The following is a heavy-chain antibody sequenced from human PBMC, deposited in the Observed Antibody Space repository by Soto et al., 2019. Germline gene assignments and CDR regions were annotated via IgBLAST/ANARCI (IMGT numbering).Heavy chain of an antibody. CDR3: ARSPRNYYALGSYSYFRH. CDR2: MNPNNGDT. D-gene: IGHD3-10*01. CDR1: GYTFTSYD. J-gene: IGHJ1*01. Sequence: ASVKVSCKASGYTFTSYDISWVRQATGQGLEWMGWMNPNNGDTDYAPKFQGRVTMTMNTSIGTAYMELSSLRSEDTAVYYCARSPRNYYALGSYSYFRHWGQGTLVTVSS. V-gene: IGHV1-8*01.